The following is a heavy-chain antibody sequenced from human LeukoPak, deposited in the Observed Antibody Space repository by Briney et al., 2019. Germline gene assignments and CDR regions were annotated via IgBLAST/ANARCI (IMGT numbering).Heavy chain of an antibody. CDR1: GGSISSGSYY. Sequence: PSETLSLTCTVSGGSISSGSYYWSWIRQPAGKGLEWIGRIYTSGSTNYNPSLKSRVTISLDTSKNQFSLKLSSVTAADTAVYYCARVHDGYSYAFDYWGQGTLVTVSS. V-gene: IGHV4-61*02. CDR2: IYTSGST. J-gene: IGHJ4*02. CDR3: ARVHDGYSYAFDY. D-gene: IGHD5-24*01.